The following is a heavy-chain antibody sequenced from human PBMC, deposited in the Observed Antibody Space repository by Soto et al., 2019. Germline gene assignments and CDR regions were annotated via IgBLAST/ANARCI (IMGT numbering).Heavy chain of an antibody. CDR1: GFTFSSYA. V-gene: IGHV3-30-3*01. CDR3: AREIERLLGY. Sequence: QVQLVESGGGVVQPGRSLRLSCAASGFTFSSYAMHWVRQAPGKGLEWVAVISYEGSNKYYADSVKGRFTISRDNPKNTLDLQMNSLRAEDTAVYYCAREIERLLGYWGQGTLVTVSS. J-gene: IGHJ4*02. CDR2: ISYEGSNK. D-gene: IGHD3-22*01.